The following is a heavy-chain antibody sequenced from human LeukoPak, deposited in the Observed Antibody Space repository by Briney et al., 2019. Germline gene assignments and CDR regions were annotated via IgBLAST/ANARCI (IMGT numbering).Heavy chain of an antibody. CDR2: ISSSGSTI. CDR3: AREKCASPCLEDYFDF. D-gene: IGHD4/OR15-4a*01. CDR1: GLTFSDYY. V-gene: IGHV3-11*04. Sequence: GGSLRLSCAASGLTFSDYYMSWIRQAPGKGLEWVSYISSSGSTIYYADSVKGRFTISRDNSKSTLYLQMNSLRAEDTAIYYCAREKCASPCLEDYFDFWGQGTLVTVSS. J-gene: IGHJ4*02.